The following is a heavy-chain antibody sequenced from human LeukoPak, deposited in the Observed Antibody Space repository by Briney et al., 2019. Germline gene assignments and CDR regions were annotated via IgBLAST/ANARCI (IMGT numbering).Heavy chain of an antibody. CDR2: GGNSGGT. CDR3: AKNGQSGFSFDP. V-gene: IGHV4-34*01. CDR1: GGSLNGYY. J-gene: IGHJ5*02. D-gene: IGHD1-26*01. Sequence: SSETLSLTCAVYGGSLNGYYWSWIRQPPGKGLEWIGEGGNSGGTKFNPSLKSRVTISADTSKNQFSLKLSSVTAADTAVYYCAKNGQSGFSFDPWGQGTLVAVSS.